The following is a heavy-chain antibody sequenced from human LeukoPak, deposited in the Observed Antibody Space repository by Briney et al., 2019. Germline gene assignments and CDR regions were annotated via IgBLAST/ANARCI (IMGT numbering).Heavy chain of an antibody. CDR3: ARDDYSIAAFDY. Sequence: SVKVSCKASGGTFSSYAISWVRQAPGQGLEWMGGIIPIFGTANYAQKFQGRVTITADESTSTAYMELSSLRYEDTAVYYCARDDYSIAAFDYWGQGTLVTVSS. CDR1: GGTFSSYA. D-gene: IGHD4-11*01. J-gene: IGHJ4*02. V-gene: IGHV1-69*13. CDR2: IIPIFGTA.